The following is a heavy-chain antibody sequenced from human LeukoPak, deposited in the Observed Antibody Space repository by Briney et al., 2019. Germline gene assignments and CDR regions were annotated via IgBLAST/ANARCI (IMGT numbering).Heavy chain of an antibody. CDR3: ARDHSSGWYSDYFDY. V-gene: IGHV3-74*01. Sequence: GGSLRLSCAASGFTFSSYWTHWVRQAPGRGLVWVSRINSDGITTAYADSVMGRFTISRDNAKNTLYLQMHSLRDEATAMYYCARDHSSGWYSDYFDYWGQGTLVTVSS. J-gene: IGHJ4*02. CDR2: INSDGITT. CDR1: GFTFSSYW. D-gene: IGHD6-19*01.